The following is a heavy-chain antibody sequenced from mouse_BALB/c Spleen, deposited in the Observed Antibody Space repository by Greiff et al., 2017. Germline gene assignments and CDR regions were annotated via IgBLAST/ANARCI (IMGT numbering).Heavy chain of an antibody. V-gene: IGHV7-3*02. CDR3: ASYYRYAMDY. D-gene: IGHD1-1*01. CDR2: IRNKANGYTT. CDR1: GFTFTDYY. Sequence: EVMLVESGGGLVQPGGSLRLSCATSGFTFTDYYMSWVRQPPGKALEWLGFIRNKANGYTTEYSASVTGRFTISRDNSQSILYLQMNTLRAEDSATDYCASYYRYAMDYWGQGTSVTVSS. J-gene: IGHJ4*01.